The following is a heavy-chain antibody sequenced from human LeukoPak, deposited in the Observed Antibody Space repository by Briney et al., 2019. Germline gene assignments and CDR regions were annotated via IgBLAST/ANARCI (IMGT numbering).Heavy chain of an antibody. CDR2: IYYSGST. D-gene: IGHD2-15*01. V-gene: IGHV4-59*01. J-gene: IGHJ6*03. CDR1: GGSISSYY. CDR3: ARMVVAATWTNYYYYYMDV. Sequence: PSETLSLTYTVSGGSISSYYWSWIRQPPGKGLEWIGYIYYSGSTNYNPSLKSRVTISVDTSKNQFSLKLSSVTAADTAVYYCARMVVAATWTNYYYYYMDVWGKGTTVTVSS.